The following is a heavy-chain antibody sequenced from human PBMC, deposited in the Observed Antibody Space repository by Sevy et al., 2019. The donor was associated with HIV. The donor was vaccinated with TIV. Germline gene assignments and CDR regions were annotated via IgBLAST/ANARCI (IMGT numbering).Heavy chain of an antibody. CDR3: AKDTDRISSWYDY. D-gene: IGHD6-13*01. V-gene: IGHV3-30*02. J-gene: IGHJ4*02. CDR1: GFTFSTYG. Sequence: GGSLRLSCAASGFTFSTYGMHWVRQAPGKGLEWVAFIRYDGSNKYYPDSVKGRFTISRDNSKNTLYLQMNSLRPEDTAVYYCAKDTDRISSWYDYWGQGTLVTVS. CDR2: IRYDGSNK.